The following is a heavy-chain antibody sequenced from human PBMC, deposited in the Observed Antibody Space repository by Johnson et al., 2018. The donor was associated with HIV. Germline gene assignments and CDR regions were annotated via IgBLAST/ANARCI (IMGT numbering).Heavy chain of an antibody. CDR1: GFTFNSYA. D-gene: IGHD1-26*01. V-gene: IGHV3-30-3*01. Sequence: VQLVESGGGVVQPGRSLRLPCAASGFTFNSYALHWVRQAPGKRLEWVAIISYDGSNKYYADSVKGRFTISRDNSKNTLYLQKKTLRAEDTALYYCARDKSGSYRGAFDVGGQGTMGTFSS. CDR2: ISYDGSNK. CDR3: ARDKSGSYRGAFDV. J-gene: IGHJ3*01.